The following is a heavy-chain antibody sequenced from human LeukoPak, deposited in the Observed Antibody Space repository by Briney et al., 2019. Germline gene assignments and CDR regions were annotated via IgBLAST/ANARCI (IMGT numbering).Heavy chain of an antibody. V-gene: IGHV4-59*08. Sequence: SETLSLTCTVSGGSISSYYWSWIRQPPGKGLEWIGYIYYSGSTNYNPSLKSRVTISVDTSKNQFSLKLSSVTAADTAVYSCARHGYLGFCSSANCYFDSWGQGTLVTVSS. D-gene: IGHD2-2*01. CDR1: GGSISSYY. CDR3: ARHGYLGFCSSANCYFDS. CDR2: IYYSGST. J-gene: IGHJ4*02.